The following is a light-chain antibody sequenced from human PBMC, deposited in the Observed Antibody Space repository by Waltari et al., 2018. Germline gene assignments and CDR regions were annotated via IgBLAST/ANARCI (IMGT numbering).Light chain of an antibody. J-gene: IGLJ3*02. Sequence: QEAREGPGYLIRVNSAGSHRKGDKIPVRFSGSSSGAGRYLTISTLQSEDEADYYCQTGGHGTWVFGGGTKLTVL. CDR3: QTGGHGTWV. CDR2: VNSAGSH. V-gene: IGLV4-69*01.